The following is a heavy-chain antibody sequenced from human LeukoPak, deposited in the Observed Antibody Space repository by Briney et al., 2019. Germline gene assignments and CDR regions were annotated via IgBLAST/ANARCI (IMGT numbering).Heavy chain of an antibody. CDR1: GFTFSSYA. V-gene: IGHV3-30*04. Sequence: GRSLRLSCAASGFTFSSYAMHWVRQAPGKGLEWVAVISYDGSNKYYADSVKGRFTISRDNSKNTLYLQMNSLRAEDTAVYYCASDSSSWFEANYWGQGTLVTVSS. J-gene: IGHJ4*02. D-gene: IGHD6-13*01. CDR2: ISYDGSNK. CDR3: ASDSSSWFEANY.